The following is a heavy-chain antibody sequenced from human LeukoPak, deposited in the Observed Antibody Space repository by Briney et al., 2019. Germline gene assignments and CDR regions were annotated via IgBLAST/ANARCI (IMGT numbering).Heavy chain of an antibody. D-gene: IGHD2-15*01. V-gene: IGHV4-34*01. Sequence: SETLSLTCAVYGGSFSGYYWSWIRQPPGKGLEWIGEINHSGSTNYNPSLKSRVTISVDTSKNQFSLKLSSVTAADTAVYYCAREQVVVALDYWGQGTLVTVSS. J-gene: IGHJ4*02. CDR1: GGSFSGYY. CDR2: INHSGST. CDR3: AREQVVVALDY.